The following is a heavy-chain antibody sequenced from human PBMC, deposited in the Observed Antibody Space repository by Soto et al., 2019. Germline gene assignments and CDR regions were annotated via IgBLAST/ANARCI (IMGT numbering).Heavy chain of an antibody. CDR3: GRNDLYRFDP. V-gene: IGHV4-4*02. CDR1: GGSITSNW. Sequence: QVQLQESGPGLVNPSGTLSLTCAVSGGSITSNWWSWVRQPPGKGLEWIGEIHHSGSFNYNPSLRSRVTISIDKSKIQLSLKLTSVTAADTAGHYCGRNDLYRFDPWGQGTLVTVSS. CDR2: IHHSGSF. J-gene: IGHJ5*02. D-gene: IGHD2-8*01.